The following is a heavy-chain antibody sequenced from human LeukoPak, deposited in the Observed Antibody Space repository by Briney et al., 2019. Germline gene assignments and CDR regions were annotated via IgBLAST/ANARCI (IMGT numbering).Heavy chain of an antibody. CDR1: GGTFSSYA. CDR2: IIPIFGTA. D-gene: IGHD7-27*01. J-gene: IGHJ3*02. V-gene: IGHV1-69*13. Sequence: SVKVSCKASGGTFSSYAISWVRQAPGQGLEWMGGIIPIFGTANYAQKFQGRVTITADESTSTAYMELSSLRSEDTAVYYCARITGDQMGAFDIWGQGTMVTVSS. CDR3: ARITGDQMGAFDI.